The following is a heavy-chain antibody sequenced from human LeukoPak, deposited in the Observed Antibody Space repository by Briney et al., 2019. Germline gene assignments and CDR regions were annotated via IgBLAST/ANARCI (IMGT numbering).Heavy chain of an antibody. J-gene: IGHJ4*02. CDR3: ARDRGNYSFYYFDY. CDR1: GGSISSGDYY. V-gene: IGHV4-30-4*08. CDR2: IYYSGSP. Sequence: SQTLSLTCTVSGGSISSGDYYWSWIRQPPGKGLEWIGYIYYSGSPYYNPSLNSRVTISVDTSKNQFSLKLSSVTAADTAVYYCARDRGNYSFYYFDYWGQGTLVTVSS. D-gene: IGHD1-7*01.